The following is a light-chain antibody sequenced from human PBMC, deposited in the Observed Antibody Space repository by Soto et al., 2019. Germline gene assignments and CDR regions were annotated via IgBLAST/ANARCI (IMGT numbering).Light chain of an antibody. J-gene: IGKJ2*01. Sequence: EIVLIQSPCTLSLSPGERATLSWRASQTMTRAYLAWYQQKPGQAPRLLIYAASYRATGIPDKFSGSGSGTDFSLTISRLEPEDSAVYYCHQYHSPPQTFGQGTKVDIK. CDR2: AAS. V-gene: IGKV3-20*01. CDR1: QTMTRAY. CDR3: HQYHSPPQT.